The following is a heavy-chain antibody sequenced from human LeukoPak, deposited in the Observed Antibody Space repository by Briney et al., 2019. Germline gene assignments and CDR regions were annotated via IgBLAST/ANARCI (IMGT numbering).Heavy chain of an antibody. J-gene: IGHJ6*03. CDR1: GFAFSRFA. Sequence: PVGSLSLSCAASGFAFSRFAMGWVRQSPGKGLEWLSTINAGGNTTFYSDSVKGRFTISRDNSKNTLYLHMDSLRPDDTAIYYCTKELHVAVAVADYYYFYMDVWGGGTAVSVSS. CDR3: TKELHVAVAVADYYYFYMDV. CDR2: INAGGNTT. D-gene: IGHD6-19*01. V-gene: IGHV3-23*01.